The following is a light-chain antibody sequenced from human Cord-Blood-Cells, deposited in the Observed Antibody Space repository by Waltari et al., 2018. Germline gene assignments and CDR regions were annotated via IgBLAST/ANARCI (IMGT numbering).Light chain of an antibody. J-gene: IGLJ2*01. Sequence: QSVLTQPPSVSAAPGQKVTISCSGSSPNIGNHYVSWYQQLPGTAPKLLIYDNNTRPSGIPDRFSGSKSGTSATLGITGLQTGDEADYYCGTWDSSLSAGVFGGGTKLTVL. CDR2: DNN. V-gene: IGLV1-51*01. CDR1: SPNIGNHY. CDR3: GTWDSSLSAGV.